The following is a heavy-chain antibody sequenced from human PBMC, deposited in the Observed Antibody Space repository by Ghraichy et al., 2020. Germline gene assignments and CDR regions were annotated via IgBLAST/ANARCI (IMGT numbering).Heavy chain of an antibody. D-gene: IGHD3-10*01. V-gene: IGHV3-30*04. CDR2: ISYDGSNK. CDR1: GFTFSSYA. J-gene: IGHJ5*02. CDR3: ARAGIHYYGSGSSWFDP. Sequence: GGSLRLSCAASGFTFSSYAMHWVRQAPGKGLEWVAVISYDGSNKYYADSVKGRFTISRDNSKNTLYLQMNSLRAEDTAVYYCARAGIHYYGSGSSWFDPWGQGTLVTVSS.